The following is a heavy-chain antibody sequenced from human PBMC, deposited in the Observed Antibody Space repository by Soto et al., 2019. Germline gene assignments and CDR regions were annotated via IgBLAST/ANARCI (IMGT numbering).Heavy chain of an antibody. Sequence: EVQLVEYGGGLVQPGGSLRVSCAASGFTFSSYEMNWVRQAPGKGLEWVSYISSSGSTIYYADSVKGRFTTSRDNAKNSLYLQMSSLRAEDTAVYYCAKAVLSGYYYYGMDVWGQGTTVTVSS. D-gene: IGHD6-6*01. CDR1: GFTFSSYE. J-gene: IGHJ6*02. CDR2: ISSSGSTI. CDR3: AKAVLSGYYYYGMDV. V-gene: IGHV3-48*03.